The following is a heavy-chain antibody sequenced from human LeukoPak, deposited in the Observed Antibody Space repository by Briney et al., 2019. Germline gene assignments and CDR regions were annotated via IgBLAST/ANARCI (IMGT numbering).Heavy chain of an antibody. J-gene: IGHJ4*02. CDR1: GFTFSSYG. CDR3: AIGPRYSGSHDAFDY. CDR2: IRYDGSNK. V-gene: IGHV3-30*02. Sequence: GGSLRLSCAASGFTFSSYGMHWVRQAPGKGLEWVAFIRYDGSNKYYADSVKGRFTISRDNSKNTLYLQMNSLRAEDTAVYYCAIGPRYSGSHDAFDYWGQGTLVTVSS. D-gene: IGHD1-26*01.